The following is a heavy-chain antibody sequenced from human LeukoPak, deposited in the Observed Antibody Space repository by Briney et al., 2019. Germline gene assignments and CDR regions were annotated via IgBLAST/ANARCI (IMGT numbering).Heavy chain of an antibody. V-gene: IGHV4-4*02. CDR2: IYHSGST. J-gene: IGHJ4*02. Sequence: SETLSLTCAVSGGSISSSNWWSWVRQPPGKGLEWIGEIYHSGSTNYNPSLKSRVTISVDTSKNQFSLKLSSVTAADTAVYYCARSGYYYVFDYWGQGTLVTVSS. D-gene: IGHD3-22*01. CDR1: GGSISSSNW. CDR3: ARSGYYYVFDY.